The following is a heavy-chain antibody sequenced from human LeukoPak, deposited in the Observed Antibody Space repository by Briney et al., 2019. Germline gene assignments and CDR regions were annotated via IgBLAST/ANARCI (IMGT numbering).Heavy chain of an antibody. J-gene: IGHJ3*02. Sequence: SETLSLTCTVSGGSISSGSYYWSWIRQPAGKGLEWIGRIYTSGSTNYNPSLKSRVTISVDTSKNQFSLKLSSVTAADTAVYYCARAWEVAAPIDAFDIWGQGTMVTVSS. CDR2: IYTSGST. V-gene: IGHV4-61*02. CDR3: ARAWEVAAPIDAFDI. D-gene: IGHD6-13*01. CDR1: GGSISSGSYY.